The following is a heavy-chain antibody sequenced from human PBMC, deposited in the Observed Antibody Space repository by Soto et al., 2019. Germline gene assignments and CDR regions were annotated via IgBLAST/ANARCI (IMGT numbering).Heavy chain of an antibody. CDR2: MYPADSDT. V-gene: IGHV5-51*01. J-gene: IGHJ4*02. Sequence: PGESLKISCKASGYNFLGYLVSWVRQMPVKGLEWMGIMYPADSDTKYSPAFQGRVTMSADTSISTAYLQWSSLEASDTAVYYCARRDLGGMSTEPLDLGGQGTQVKVSS. CDR3: ARRDLGGMSTEPLDL. CDR1: GYNFLGYL. D-gene: IGHD1-26*01.